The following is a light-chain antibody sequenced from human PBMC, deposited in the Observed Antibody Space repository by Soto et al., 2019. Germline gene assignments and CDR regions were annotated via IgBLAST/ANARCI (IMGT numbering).Light chain of an antibody. Sequence: QSALTQPASVSGSLGQSITISCTGTSRDVGGYNYVSWYQHLPGKAPKLMIYEVSNRPSGVSNRFSGSKSGNTASLTISGLQAEDEADYYCSSFRTSGYVFGTGTKLTVL. CDR2: EVS. V-gene: IGLV2-14*01. CDR1: SRDVGGYNY. CDR3: SSFRTSGYV. J-gene: IGLJ1*01.